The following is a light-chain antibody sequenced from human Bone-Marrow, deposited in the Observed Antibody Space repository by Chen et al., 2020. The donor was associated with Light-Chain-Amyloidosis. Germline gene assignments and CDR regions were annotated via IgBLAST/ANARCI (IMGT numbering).Light chain of an antibody. J-gene: IGKJ2*01. CDR1: QDLGDW. V-gene: IGKV1-5*03. CDR2: KAS. CDR3: QQYKSYTFT. Sequence: IRIPQSPPTLSASVGDRVTITCLASQDLGDWLAWFQQKPGKAPNLLIYKASNLQRGVPSRFNGSGSGTEFTLTMDSLQPDDFALYFCQQYKSYTFTFGQGTQL.